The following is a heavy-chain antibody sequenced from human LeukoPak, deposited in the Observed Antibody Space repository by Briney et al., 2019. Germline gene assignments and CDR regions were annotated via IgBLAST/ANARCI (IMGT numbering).Heavy chain of an antibody. D-gene: IGHD3-22*01. V-gene: IGHV1-24*01. Sequence: GASVKVSCKVSGYTLTELSMHWVRQAPGQGLEWMGGFDPEDGETIYAQKFQGRVTMTEDTSTDTAYMELSRLRSEDTAVYYCAMGDSSGYYSFDYWGQGTLVTVSS. J-gene: IGHJ4*02. CDR1: GYTLTELS. CDR3: AMGDSSGYYSFDY. CDR2: FDPEDGET.